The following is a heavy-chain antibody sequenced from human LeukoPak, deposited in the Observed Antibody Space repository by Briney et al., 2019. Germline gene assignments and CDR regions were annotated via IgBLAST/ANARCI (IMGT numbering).Heavy chain of an antibody. CDR2: IIPILGIA. J-gene: IGHJ6*02. V-gene: IGHV1-69*04. Sequence: ASVTVSCTASAYTFTFYYVHWVRQPPGQGLEWMGRIIPILGIANYAQKFQGRVTITADKSTSTAYMELSSLRSEDTAVYYCARDPSRSSSLPHYYYYGMDVWGQGTTVTVSS. CDR3: ARDPSRSSSLPHYYYYGMDV. CDR1: AYTFTFYY. D-gene: IGHD6-6*01.